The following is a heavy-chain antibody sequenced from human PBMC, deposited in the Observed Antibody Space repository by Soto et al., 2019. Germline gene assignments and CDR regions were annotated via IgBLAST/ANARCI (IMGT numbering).Heavy chain of an antibody. D-gene: IGHD4-17*01. CDR2: VFFNGIT. J-gene: IGHJ4*02. CDR1: GGSMRSTNYY. Sequence: QLHLQESGPGLVKASETLSLTCTVSGGSMRSTNYYWGWIRQPPGKGLEWIGNVFFNGITFYKPSLESRVSISVDTSKSQFSLRLNSVTAADTAVYYCVRQVGDYCFDQWGQGTLVTVSS. V-gene: IGHV4-39*01. CDR3: VRQVGDYCFDQ.